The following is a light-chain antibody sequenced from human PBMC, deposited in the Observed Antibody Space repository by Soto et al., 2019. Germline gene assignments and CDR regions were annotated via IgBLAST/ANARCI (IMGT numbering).Light chain of an antibody. CDR3: QQYDGY. V-gene: IGKV1-5*01. CDR2: DVS. Sequence: QMTQSPSTLSASVGDRVTITCRASQHINTWLAWYQQKPGTAPRLLIYDVSTLQSGVPSRFSGSGSGTEFTLTITSLQPDDSAIYYCQQYDGYFGPGTKV. CDR1: QHINTW. J-gene: IGKJ3*01.